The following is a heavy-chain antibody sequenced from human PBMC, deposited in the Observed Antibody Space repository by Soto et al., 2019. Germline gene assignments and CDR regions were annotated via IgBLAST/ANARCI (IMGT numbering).Heavy chain of an antibody. D-gene: IGHD6-6*01. V-gene: IGHV1-18*01. CDR2: ISAYNGNT. J-gene: IGHJ4*02. CDR1: GYTFTSYG. Sequence: QVQLVQSGAEVKKPGASVKVSCKASGYTFTSYGISWVRQAPGQGLEWMGWISAYNGNTNYAQKRQGRVTMTTDTSTSTAYMELKSLRSDDTAVYYCARDRSGPLEQLVDFDYWGQGTLVTVSS. CDR3: ARDRSGPLEQLVDFDY.